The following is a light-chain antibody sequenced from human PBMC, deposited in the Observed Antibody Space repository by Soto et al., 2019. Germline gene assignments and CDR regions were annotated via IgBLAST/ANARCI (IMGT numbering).Light chain of an antibody. V-gene: IGKV1-39*01. Sequence: IQMSQSPSSLSASVGDRVTITCRASQSISSYLDWYQQKPGKAPNLLIYAASSLQTGVPSRFTGSGSGTDFTLTISNLQPEDFAVYYCQQTYSSPRPFGQGTKVAIK. CDR1: QSISSY. J-gene: IGKJ1*01. CDR2: AAS. CDR3: QQTYSSPRP.